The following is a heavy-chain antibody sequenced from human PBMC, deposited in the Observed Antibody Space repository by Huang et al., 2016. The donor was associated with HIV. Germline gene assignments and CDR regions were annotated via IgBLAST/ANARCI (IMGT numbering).Heavy chain of an antibody. CDR3: SSGYYGLDV. CDR1: GFTFSDAW. Sequence: EGQLVESGGRLVKPGGSLRLACAASGFTFSDAWMNWVRQDTGKGLEWVGRSKSKSDGGRKDYAAPVRGRFTISRDDSEDTLFLQMNSLKSEDTAVYYCSSGYYGLDVWGPGTTVTVSS. V-gene: IGHV3-15*01. CDR2: SKSKSDGGRK. J-gene: IGHJ6*02.